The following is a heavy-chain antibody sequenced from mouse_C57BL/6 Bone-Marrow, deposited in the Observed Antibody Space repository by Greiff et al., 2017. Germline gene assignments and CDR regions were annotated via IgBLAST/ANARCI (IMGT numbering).Heavy chain of an antibody. CDR3: ARLEILAAQAWFAY. CDR2: ILPGSGST. D-gene: IGHD3-2*02. CDR1: GYTFTGYW. J-gene: IGHJ3*01. V-gene: IGHV1-9*01. Sequence: QVQLQQSGAELMKPGASVKLSCKATGYTFTGYWIEWVKQRPGHGLEWIGEILPGSGSTNYNEKFKGKATFTADTSSNTADMQLSSLTTEDSAIYYCARLEILAAQAWFAYWGQGTLVTVSA.